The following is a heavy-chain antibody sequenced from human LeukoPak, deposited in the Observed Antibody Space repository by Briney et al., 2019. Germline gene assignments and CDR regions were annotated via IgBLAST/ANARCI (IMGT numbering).Heavy chain of an antibody. CDR2: IIPILGIA. Sequence: SVKVSCKASGGTCSSYAIIWVRQAPGQGLEWMGRIIPILGIANYAQKFQGRVTITADKSTSTAYMELSSLRSEDTAVYYCARTDYYDSSGYYPDAFDIWGQGTMVTVSS. D-gene: IGHD3-22*01. CDR1: GGTCSSYA. CDR3: ARTDYYDSSGYYPDAFDI. V-gene: IGHV1-69*04. J-gene: IGHJ3*02.